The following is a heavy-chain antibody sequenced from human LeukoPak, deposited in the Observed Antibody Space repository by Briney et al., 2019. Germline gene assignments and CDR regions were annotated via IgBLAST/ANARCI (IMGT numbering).Heavy chain of an antibody. CDR3: ARLRSHSTTASYYFDD. CDR1: GGSISSSASY. CDR2: IFYSGGS. J-gene: IGHJ4*02. D-gene: IGHD1-14*01. Sequence: PSETLSLTCTVSGGSISSSASYWGWIRQPPGKGLEWIGNIFYSGGSHYNPSLKSRITISVDTSKSQFSLKLNSVTAADTAVYYCARLRSHSTTASYYFDDWGQGTLVTVSS. V-gene: IGHV4-39*01.